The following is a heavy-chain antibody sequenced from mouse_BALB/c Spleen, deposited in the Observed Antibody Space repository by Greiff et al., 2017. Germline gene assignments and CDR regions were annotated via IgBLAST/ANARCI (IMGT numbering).Heavy chain of an antibody. D-gene: IGHD2-4*01. J-gene: IGHJ2*01. CDR3: ARHGYDSLDY. V-gene: IGHV2-6-2*01. CDR1: GFSLTSYG. CDR2: IWSDGST. Sequence: VKVVESGPDLVAPSQSLSITCTVSGFSLTSYGVHWVRQPPGKGLEWLVVIWSDGSTTYNSALKSRLSISKDNSKSQVFLKMNSLQTDDTAMYYCARHGYDSLDYWGQGTTLTVSS.